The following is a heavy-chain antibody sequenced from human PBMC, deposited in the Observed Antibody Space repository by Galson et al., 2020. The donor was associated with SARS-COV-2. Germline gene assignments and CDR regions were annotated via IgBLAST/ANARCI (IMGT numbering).Heavy chain of an antibody. J-gene: IGHJ6*02. Sequence: SETLSLTCTVSGGSISSGGYYWSWIRKHPGKGLEWIGYIYYSGSTYYNPSLKSRVTISVDTSKNQFSLKLSSVTAADTAVYYRARDHLYYDILPGRDGMDVWGQGTTVTVS. CDR2: IYYSGST. V-gene: IGHV4-31*03. D-gene: IGHD3-9*01. CDR3: ARDHLYYDILPGRDGMDV. CDR1: GGSISSGGYY.